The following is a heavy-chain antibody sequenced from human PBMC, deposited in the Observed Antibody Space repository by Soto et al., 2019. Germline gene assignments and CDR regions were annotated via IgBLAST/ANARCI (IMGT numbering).Heavy chain of an antibody. D-gene: IGHD3-22*01. Sequence: PGGSLRLSCAVSGFSFSDYYMNWIRQAPGKGLEWLSYISSTATYTNYADSVRGRFTISRDSAKNSLYLDMSGLRAEDTAVYYCARARLVVEGRFDYWGQGTLVTVSS. CDR1: GFSFSDYY. CDR3: ARARLVVEGRFDY. CDR2: ISSTATYT. V-gene: IGHV3-11*06. J-gene: IGHJ4*02.